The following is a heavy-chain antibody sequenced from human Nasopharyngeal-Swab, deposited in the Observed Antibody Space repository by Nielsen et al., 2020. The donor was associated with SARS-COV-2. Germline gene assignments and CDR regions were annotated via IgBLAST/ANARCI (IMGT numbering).Heavy chain of an antibody. CDR2: IIPIFGTA. CDR1: GGTFSSYA. CDR3: ARHPRSYYDYVWGSTPFSFDY. D-gene: IGHD3-16*01. J-gene: IGHJ4*02. V-gene: IGHV1-69*13. Sequence: SVKVSCKASGGTFSSYAISWVRQAPGQGLEWMGGIIPIFGTANYAQKFQGRVTITADESTSTAYMELSSLRSEDTAVYYRARHPRSYYDYVWGSTPFSFDYWGQGTLVTVSS.